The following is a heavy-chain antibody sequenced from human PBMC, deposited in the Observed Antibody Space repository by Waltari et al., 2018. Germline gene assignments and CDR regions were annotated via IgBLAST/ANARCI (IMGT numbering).Heavy chain of an antibody. CDR1: DQSIKSGFY. J-gene: IGHJ3*01. D-gene: IGHD2-2*01. V-gene: IGHV4-38-2*02. CDR2: VYHSGAT. CDR3: ARDHSTSWSHDAYDV. Sequence: QVKLQESGPGLVRPSETLSLTCLVSDQSIKSGFYWGWLLLPPGKGVEWIGSVYHSGATYYNPSLSSRVTISVDTSKNQVFLRLASVTAADTGMYYCARDHSTSWSHDAYDVWGPGTMVTVAS.